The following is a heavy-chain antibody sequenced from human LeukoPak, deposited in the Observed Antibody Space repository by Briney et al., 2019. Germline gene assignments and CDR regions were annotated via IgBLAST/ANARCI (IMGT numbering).Heavy chain of an antibody. Sequence: PSETLSLTCADHGGSFSGYYWSWIRQPPGKGLEWIGEIHHGGSTNYNPSLTRRVTISVDTSKIQFSLKLSSVTAADTAVYYCARGIEIFGVVTSTEFDYWGQGTLVTVSS. D-gene: IGHD3-3*01. CDR1: GGSFSGYY. J-gene: IGHJ4*02. V-gene: IGHV4-34*01. CDR2: IHHGGST. CDR3: ARGIEIFGVVTSTEFDY.